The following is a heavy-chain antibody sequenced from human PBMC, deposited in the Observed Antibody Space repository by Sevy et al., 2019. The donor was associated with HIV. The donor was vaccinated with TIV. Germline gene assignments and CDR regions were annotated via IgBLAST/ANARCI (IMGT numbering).Heavy chain of an antibody. J-gene: IGHJ4*02. CDR3: ARGGSNCGGANGQKTDY. V-gene: IGHV3-48*01. CDR1: GFTFSIYS. Sequence: GGSLRLSCVGSGFTFSIYSMHWVRQAPGKGLEWLSYISSSSGTIFYADSVKGRFTISTDNGKNSLYLQMDSLRAEDTAVYYCARGGSNCGGANGQKTDYWGRGTLVTVSS. CDR2: ISSSSGTI. D-gene: IGHD2-21*01.